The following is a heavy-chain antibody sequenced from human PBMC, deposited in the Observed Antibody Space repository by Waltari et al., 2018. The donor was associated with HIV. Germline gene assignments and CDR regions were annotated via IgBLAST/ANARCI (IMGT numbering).Heavy chain of an antibody. V-gene: IGHV3-7*01. CDR2: IKQDGSGK. Sequence: EVQLVESGGGLVQPGGSLRLSCAASGFTFSSYWMSWVRQAPGKGLEWVANIKQDGSGKYYVDSVKGRFTISRDNAKNSLYLQMNSLRAEDTAVYYCASRSFGSGYYPRAEYFQHWGQGTLVTVSS. J-gene: IGHJ1*01. D-gene: IGHD3-3*01. CDR3: ASRSFGSGYYPRAEYFQH. CDR1: GFTFSSYW.